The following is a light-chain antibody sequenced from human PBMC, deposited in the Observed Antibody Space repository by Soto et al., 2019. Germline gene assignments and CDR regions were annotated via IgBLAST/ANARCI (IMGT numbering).Light chain of an antibody. CDR2: DAS. CDR1: QGVNSY. CDR3: QQRSNWPGFT. V-gene: IGKV3-11*01. J-gene: IGKJ3*01. Sequence: IVLTQSQATLPLSPGERATLSCRTSQGVNSYLAWYQQKPGQAPRLLIYDASNRATGIPARFSGSGSGTDFTLTISSLEPEDFAVYYCQQRSNWPGFTFGPGTKVDIK.